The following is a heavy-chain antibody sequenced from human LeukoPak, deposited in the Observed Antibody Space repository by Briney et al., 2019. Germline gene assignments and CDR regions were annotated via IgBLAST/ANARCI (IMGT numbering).Heavy chain of an antibody. CDR1: GFTFSSYA. V-gene: IGHV3-23*01. CDR2: ISGSGGST. Sequence: PGGSLRLSCAASGFTFSSYAMSWVRQAPGKGLEWVSAISGSGGSTYYADSVKGRFTISRDNSKNTLYLQMNSLRAEDTAVYYCAKTRAGVWYYYGMDVWGQGTTVTVSS. D-gene: IGHD3-16*01. J-gene: IGHJ6*02. CDR3: AKTRAGVWYYYGMDV.